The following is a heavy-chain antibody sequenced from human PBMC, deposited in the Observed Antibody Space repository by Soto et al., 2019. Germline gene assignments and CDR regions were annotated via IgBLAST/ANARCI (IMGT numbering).Heavy chain of an antibody. D-gene: IGHD2-21*01. CDR3: ARDRFCGGDCYHYGMDV. CDR1: RGSIISYY. CDR2: IYYSGST. Sequence: SETLSLTCPVSRGSIISYYWSWIRQPPGKGLEWIGYIYYSGSTNYNPSLKSRVTISVDTSKNQFSLKLSSVTAADTAVYYCARDRFCGGDCYHYGMDVWGQGTTVTVSS. V-gene: IGHV4-59*01. J-gene: IGHJ6*02.